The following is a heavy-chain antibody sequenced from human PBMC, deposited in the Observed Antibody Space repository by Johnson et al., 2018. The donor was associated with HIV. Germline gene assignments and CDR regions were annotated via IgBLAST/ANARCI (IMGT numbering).Heavy chain of an antibody. CDR1: GFTFSGSA. CDR2: IWYDGSNK. J-gene: IGHJ3*02. D-gene: IGHD6-13*01. V-gene: IGHV3-33*06. Sequence: QVQLVESGGGVVQPGGSLRLSCAASGFTFSGSAMHWVRQAPGKGLEWVAVIWYDGSNKYYADSVKGRFTISRDNSKNTLYLQMNSLRAEDTAVYYCAKCIWGSSLIDAFDIWGQGTMVTVS. CDR3: AKCIWGSSLIDAFDI.